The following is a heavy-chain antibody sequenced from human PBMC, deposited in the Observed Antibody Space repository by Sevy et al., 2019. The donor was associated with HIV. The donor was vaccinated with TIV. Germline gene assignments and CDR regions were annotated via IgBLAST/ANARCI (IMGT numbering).Heavy chain of an antibody. CDR3: AKEWGVTIFGVTDAFDI. V-gene: IGHV3-23*01. CDR2: ISGSGRTT. J-gene: IGHJ3*02. CDR1: GFTFSSYA. Sequence: GESLKISCAASGFTFSSYAMNWVRQAPGKGLEWVSVISGSGRTTYYADSVKGRFTISRDNSKNTLYLQMNSLRPDDTAVYYCAKEWGVTIFGVTDAFDIWGQGTMVTVSS. D-gene: IGHD3-3*01.